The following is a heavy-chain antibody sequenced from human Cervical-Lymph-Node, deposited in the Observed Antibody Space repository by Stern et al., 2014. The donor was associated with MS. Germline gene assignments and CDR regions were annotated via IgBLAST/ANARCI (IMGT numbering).Heavy chain of an antibody. J-gene: IGHJ4*02. Sequence: VHLVESGADVKKPGASLKVSCKASGYTFTDYYMPWVRQAPGQGLEWMGWIHPNSGDTNYARKFQGRVTLTRDTSISTAYLELSRLTYDDTAVYYCARGLATALIADFWGQGTLVTVS. CDR3: ARGLATALIADF. CDR1: GYTFTDYY. V-gene: IGHV1-2*02. D-gene: IGHD2-21*01. CDR2: IHPNSGDT.